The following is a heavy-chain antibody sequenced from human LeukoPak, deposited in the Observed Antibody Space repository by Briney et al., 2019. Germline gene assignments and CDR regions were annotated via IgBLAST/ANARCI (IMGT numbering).Heavy chain of an antibody. J-gene: IGHJ4*02. CDR3: ARHAMRWLQSLPHFDY. CDR2: IYYSGST. V-gene: IGHV4-39*01. D-gene: IGHD5-24*01. Sequence: SETLSLTCTVSGGSISSSSYYWGWIRQPPGKGLEWIGSIYYSGSTYYNPSLKGRVTISVDTSKNQFSLKLSSVTAADTAVYYCARHAMRWLQSLPHFDYWGQGTLVTVSS. CDR1: GGSISSSSYY.